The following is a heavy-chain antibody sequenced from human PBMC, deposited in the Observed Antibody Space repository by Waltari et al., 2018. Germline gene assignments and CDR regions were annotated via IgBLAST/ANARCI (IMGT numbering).Heavy chain of an antibody. CDR2: IYYSGST. CDR1: GGSISSSRYY. D-gene: IGHD3-3*01. Sequence: QLQLQESGPGLVTPSETLSLTCTVSGGSISSSRYYWGWIRQPPGKGLEWIGSIYYSGSTYYNPSLKSRVTISVDTSKNQFSLKLSSVTAADTAVYYCARERYYDFWSGYYGFDYWGQGTLVTVSS. J-gene: IGHJ4*02. V-gene: IGHV4-39*07. CDR3: ARERYYDFWSGYYGFDY.